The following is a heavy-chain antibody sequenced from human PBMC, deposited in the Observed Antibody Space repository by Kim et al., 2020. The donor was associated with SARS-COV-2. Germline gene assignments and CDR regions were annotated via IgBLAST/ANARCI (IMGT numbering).Heavy chain of an antibody. J-gene: IGHJ6*02. CDR2: IYYSGST. D-gene: IGHD6-19*01. CDR3: ARVPQAVAGFYYYYYGMDV. CDR1: GGSISSGDYY. V-gene: IGHV4-30-4*01. Sequence: SETLSLTCTVSGGSISSGDYYWSWIRQPPGKGLEWNGYIYYSGSTYYNPSLKSRVTISVDTSKNQFSLKLSSVTAADTAVYYCARVPQAVAGFYYYYYGMDVWGQGTTVTVSS.